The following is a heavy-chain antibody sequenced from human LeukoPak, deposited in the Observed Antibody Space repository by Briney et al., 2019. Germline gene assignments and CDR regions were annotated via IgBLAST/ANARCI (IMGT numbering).Heavy chain of an antibody. V-gene: IGHV4-59*08. CDR1: GDSVTSPY. J-gene: IGHJ4*02. D-gene: IGHD2-15*01. CDR2: VSSDGTT. CDR3: ARLDCFVEGCYNH. Sequence: SETLSLTCSVSGDSVTSPYWNWIRQPPGTGLEWIGYVSSDGTTNFTPSLRSRLIMSVDTAKNDISLILTSVTGADTAIYYCARLDCFVEGCYNHWGRGTLVTVSS.